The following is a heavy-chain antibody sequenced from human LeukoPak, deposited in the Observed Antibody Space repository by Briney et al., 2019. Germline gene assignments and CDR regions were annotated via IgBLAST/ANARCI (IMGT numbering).Heavy chain of an antibody. J-gene: IGHJ3*02. CDR2: INHSGST. D-gene: IGHD4-17*01. CDR1: GGSFSGYY. V-gene: IGHV4-34*01. CDR3: ARGDYGDYAFYI. Sequence: SETLSLTCAVYGGSFSGYYWSWIRQPPGKGLEWIGEINHSGSTNYNPSLKSRVTISVDTSKNQFSLKLSSVTAADTAVYYCARGDYGDYAFYIWGQGTMVTVSS.